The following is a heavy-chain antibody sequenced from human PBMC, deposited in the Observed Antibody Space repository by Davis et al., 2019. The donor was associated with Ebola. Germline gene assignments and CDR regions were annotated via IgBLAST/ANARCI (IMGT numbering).Heavy chain of an antibody. J-gene: IGHJ6*03. D-gene: IGHD6-19*01. CDR1: GFTFSGSA. Sequence: GESLKLPCAASGFTFSGSAMHWVRQASGKGLEWVGRIRSKANSYATAYAASVKGRFTISRDDSKNTAYLQMNSLKTEDTAVYYCTSISVAGSPRAVGPYYYYYMDVWGKGTTVTVSS. V-gene: IGHV3-73*01. CDR2: IRSKANSYAT. CDR3: TSISVAGSPRAVGPYYYYYMDV.